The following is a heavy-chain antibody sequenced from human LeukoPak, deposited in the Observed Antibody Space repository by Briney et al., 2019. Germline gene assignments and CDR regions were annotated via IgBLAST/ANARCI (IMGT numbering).Heavy chain of an antibody. D-gene: IGHD1-26*01. CDR1: GFTFSRYS. J-gene: IGHJ4*02. V-gene: IGHV3-21*01. CDR2: ISSSSSYI. CDR3: AREGATLPLGPYYFDS. Sequence: GESLRLSCAASGFTFSRYSMNWVRQAPGKGLEWVSSISSSSSYIYYADSMKGRFTISRDNAKNSLYLQMNSLRADDTAVYYCAREGATLPLGPYYFDSWGQGTLVTVSS.